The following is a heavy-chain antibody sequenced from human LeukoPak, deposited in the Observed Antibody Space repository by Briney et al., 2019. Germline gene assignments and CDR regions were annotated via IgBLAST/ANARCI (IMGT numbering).Heavy chain of an antibody. CDR3: AKDQATSSYYFDY. J-gene: IGHJ4*02. CDR1: GFTFSSYA. D-gene: IGHD2-2*01. Sequence: GGSLRLSCAASGFTFSSYAMSWVRQAPDKGLEWVAFIRYDGTNKYYADSVKGRFSISRDNSKNTLYLQMNSLRAEDTAVYYCAKDQATSSYYFDYWGQGTLVTVSS. CDR2: IRYDGTNK. V-gene: IGHV3-30*02.